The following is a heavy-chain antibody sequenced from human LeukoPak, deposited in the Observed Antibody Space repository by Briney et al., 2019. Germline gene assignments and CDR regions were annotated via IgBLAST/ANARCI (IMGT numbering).Heavy chain of an antibody. Sequence: KPGGSLRLSCAASGFTFSDYYMSWIRQAPGKGLEWVSSISSSSSYIYYADSVKGRFTISRDNAKNSLYLQMISLRAEDTAVYYCGTTVTTGRRYWGQGTPVTVSS. D-gene: IGHD4-17*01. CDR2: ISSSSSYI. CDR3: GTTVTTGRRY. J-gene: IGHJ4*02. V-gene: IGHV3-11*06. CDR1: GFTFSDYY.